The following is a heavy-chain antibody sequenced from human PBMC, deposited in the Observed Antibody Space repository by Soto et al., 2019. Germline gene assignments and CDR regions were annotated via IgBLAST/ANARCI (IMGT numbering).Heavy chain of an antibody. CDR1: GGIFSRHG. CDR3: ARSQRGELQLLYALDV. J-gene: IGHJ3*01. CDR2: ILPIFSTS. D-gene: IGHD2-2*01. Sequence: QVQLVQSGAEVKKPASSVKVSCKASGGIFSRHGINWVRQAPGQGLEWMGGILPIFSTSKYAEKLQGRVTITADESTSTVYMNLSSLTSEDTGVYLSARSQRGELQLLYALDVWGQGTMVTVSS. V-gene: IGHV1-69*01.